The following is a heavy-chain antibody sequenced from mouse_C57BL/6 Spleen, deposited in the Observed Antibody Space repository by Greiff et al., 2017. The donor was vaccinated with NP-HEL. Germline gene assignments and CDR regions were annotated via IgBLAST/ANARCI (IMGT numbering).Heavy chain of an antibody. D-gene: IGHD1-1*01. Sequence: QVQLQQSGAELVKPGASVKLSCKASGYTFTSYWMHWVKQRPGQGLEWIGMIHPNSGSTNYNEKFKSKATLTVDKSSSTAYMQLSSLTSEDSAVYYCARTVVATRYFDVWGTGTTVTVSS. J-gene: IGHJ1*03. V-gene: IGHV1-64*01. CDR2: IHPNSGST. CDR3: ARTVVATRYFDV. CDR1: GYTFTSYW.